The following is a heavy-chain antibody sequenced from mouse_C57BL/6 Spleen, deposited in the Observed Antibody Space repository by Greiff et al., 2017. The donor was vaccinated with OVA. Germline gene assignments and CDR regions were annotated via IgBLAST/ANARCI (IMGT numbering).Heavy chain of an antibody. V-gene: IGHV1-55*01. J-gene: IGHJ4*01. CDR3: ARTGYYGNYVGAMDY. CDR1: GYTFTSYW. CDR2: IYPGSGST. Sequence: VQLQQPGAELVKPGASVKMSCKASGYTFTSYWITWVKQRPGQGLEWIGDIYPGSGSTNYNEKFKSKATLTVDTSSSTAYMQLSSLTSEDSAVYYCARTGYYGNYVGAMDYWGQGTSVTVSS. D-gene: IGHD2-1*01.